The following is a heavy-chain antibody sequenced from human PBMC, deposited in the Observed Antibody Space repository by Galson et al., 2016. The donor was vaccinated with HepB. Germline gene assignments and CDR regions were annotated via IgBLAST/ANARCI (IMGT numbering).Heavy chain of an antibody. J-gene: IGHJ4*02. CDR2: INEAGSS. CDR1: GGSFSGFS. V-gene: IGHV4-34*01. CDR3: ARGLWLPGTFGY. D-gene: IGHD6-13*01. Sequence: SETLSLTCAVYGGSFSGFSWSWIRQPPGKGLEWIGEINEAGSSNYNPSLKSRVSMSLDTSKNHFSLKLTSVTAADTAVFYCARGLWLPGTFGYWGQGTLVTVSS.